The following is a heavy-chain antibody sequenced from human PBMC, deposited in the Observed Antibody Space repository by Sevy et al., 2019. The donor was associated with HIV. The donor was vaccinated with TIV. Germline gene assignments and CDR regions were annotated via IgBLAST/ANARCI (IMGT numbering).Heavy chain of an antibody. CDR2: ISGSGRST. CDR1: GFTFSTYA. Sequence: GGSLRLSCAASGFTFSTYAMNWVRQAPGKGLEWVSSISGSGRSTYYADSVEGRFTISRHNSKNTLYLQMNSLRADDTAVYYCAKGYCSGGGCPRDYYYYGMDVWGQGTTVTVSS. CDR3: AKGYCSGGGCPRDYYYYGMDV. D-gene: IGHD2-15*01. J-gene: IGHJ6*02. V-gene: IGHV3-23*01.